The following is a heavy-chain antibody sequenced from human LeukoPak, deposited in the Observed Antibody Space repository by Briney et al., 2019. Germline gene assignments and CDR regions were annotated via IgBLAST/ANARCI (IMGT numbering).Heavy chain of an antibody. CDR1: GFTFSDYY. J-gene: IGHJ4*02. CDR2: ISSSGSTI. Sequence: GGSLRLSCAASGFTFSDYYMSWIRQAPGKGLEWVSYISSSGSTIYYADSVKGRFTISRDNAKNSLYLQMNSLRAEDTAVYCCARVQVATTYYFDYWGQGTLVTVSS. CDR3: ARVQVATTYYFDY. D-gene: IGHD5-12*01. V-gene: IGHV3-11*01.